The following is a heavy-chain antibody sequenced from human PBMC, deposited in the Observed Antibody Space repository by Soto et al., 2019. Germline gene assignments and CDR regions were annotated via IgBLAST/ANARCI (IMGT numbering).Heavy chain of an antibody. Sequence: GSLRLSCAASGFTFSNYAMHWVRQAPGKGLEYFSAISPNGGSTYYTNSVKGRFTISRDNFKNTLYLQMGSLRAEDTAVYYCARSRGYSGYDCLDYWGQGALVTVSS. CDR1: GFTFSNYA. V-gene: IGHV3-64*01. CDR3: ARSRGYSGYDCLDY. D-gene: IGHD5-12*01. CDR2: ISPNGGST. J-gene: IGHJ4*02.